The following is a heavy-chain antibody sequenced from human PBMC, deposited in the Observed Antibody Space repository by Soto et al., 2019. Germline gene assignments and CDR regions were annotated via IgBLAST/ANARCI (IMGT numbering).Heavy chain of an antibody. V-gene: IGHV4-61*01. Sequence: WETLSLTCTVSGDSVSNTNYFWSWIRQPPGRGLEWIGYVYYTGTTDYNPSVRRRVTMSMDPSKNQFSLKVNYVPAPDTAVYFCASGGLLSTQYFFAYWGEGPPVTVSS. D-gene: IGHD3-9*01. CDR3: ASGGLLSTQYFFAY. J-gene: IGHJ4*02. CDR1: GDSVSNTNYF. CDR2: VYYTGTT.